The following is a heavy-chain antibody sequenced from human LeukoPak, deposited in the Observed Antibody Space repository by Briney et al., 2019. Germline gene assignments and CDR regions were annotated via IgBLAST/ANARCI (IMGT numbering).Heavy chain of an antibody. Sequence: GGSLRLSCAASGFTFSSFAMHWVRQPPGKGLEWVALMTYDGSRINYADSVKGRFTMSRDNFRNTLHLQMDSLRPEDTAVYYCARTITMVRGDTPHFDYWGQGTLVTVSS. CDR3: ARTITMVRGDTPHFDY. J-gene: IGHJ4*02. CDR2: MTYDGSRI. D-gene: IGHD3-10*01. CDR1: GFTFSSFA. V-gene: IGHV3-30*04.